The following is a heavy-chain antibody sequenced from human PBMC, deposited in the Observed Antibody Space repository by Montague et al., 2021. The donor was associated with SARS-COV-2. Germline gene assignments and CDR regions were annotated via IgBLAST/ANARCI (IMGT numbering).Heavy chain of an antibody. V-gene: IGHV4-59*01. D-gene: IGHD6-19*01. Sequence: SETLSLTCTVSGGSISSYYWSWIWQPPGKGLEWIGYIYYSGSTNYYSSLKSRVTISVYTSKNQFSLKLSPVTAADTAVYYCARGSGWMGNAFDIWGQGTMVTVSS. CDR2: IYYSGST. CDR3: ARGSGWMGNAFDI. J-gene: IGHJ3*02. CDR1: GGSISSYY.